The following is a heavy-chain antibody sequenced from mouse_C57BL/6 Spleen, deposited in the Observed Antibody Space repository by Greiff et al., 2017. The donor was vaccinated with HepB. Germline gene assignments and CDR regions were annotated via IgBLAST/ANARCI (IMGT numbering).Heavy chain of an antibody. J-gene: IGHJ3*01. V-gene: IGHV1-55*01. CDR3: ARVGSSGSAWFAY. CDR2: IYPGSGST. CDR1: GYTFTSYW. D-gene: IGHD3-2*02. Sequence: QVQLQQPGAELVKPGASVKMSCKASGYTFTSYWITWVKQRPGQGLEWIGDIYPGSGSTNYNEKFKSKATLTVDTSSSTAYMQLSSLTSEDSAVYYCARVGSSGSAWFAYWGQGTLVTVSA.